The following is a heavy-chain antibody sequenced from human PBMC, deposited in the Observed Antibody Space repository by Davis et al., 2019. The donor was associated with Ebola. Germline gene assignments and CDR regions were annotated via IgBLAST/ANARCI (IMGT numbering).Heavy chain of an antibody. CDR1: GFTFSSYA. CDR3: ARELEGIST. D-gene: IGHD2-15*01. V-gene: IGHV3-23*01. Sequence: GESLKISCAASGFTFSSYAMSWVRQAPGKGLEWVSAISGSGGSTYYADSVKGRFTISRGNSKNTLYLQMNSLRAEDTAVYYCARELEGISTWGQGTLVTVSS. J-gene: IGHJ4*02. CDR2: ISGSGGST.